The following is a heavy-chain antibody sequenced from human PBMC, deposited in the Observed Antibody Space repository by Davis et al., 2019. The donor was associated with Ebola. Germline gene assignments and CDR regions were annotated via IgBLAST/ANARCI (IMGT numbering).Heavy chain of an antibody. CDR2: INRDGTTT. V-gene: IGHV3-74*01. CDR1: GFTFSNSW. CDR3: MSLSGGS. Sequence: GESLKISCAASGFTFSNSWMSWVRQGPGEGLVWVSHINRDGTTTNYADSVKGRFTISRDNAKNTLYLQMNSLRAEDTAVYYCMSLSGGSWGQGTLVIVSS. J-gene: IGHJ5*02. D-gene: IGHD3-16*01.